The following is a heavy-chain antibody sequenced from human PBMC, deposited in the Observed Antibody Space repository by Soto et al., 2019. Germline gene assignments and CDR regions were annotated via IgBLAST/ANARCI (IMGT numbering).Heavy chain of an antibody. J-gene: IGHJ5*02. V-gene: IGHV1-3*04. CDR3: ARNVDYFDP. D-gene: IGHD4-17*01. CDR1: GYTFTRYA. CDR2: INTGNGNT. Sequence: QVQLVQSGAEVKKPGASVKVSCKASGYTFTRYAMHWVRQAPGQGLDWMGWINTGNGNTHYSQKFQGRVTFTRDASATTAYMELRSLTSEDTDVYYCARNVDYFDPWGQGTLFTVSS.